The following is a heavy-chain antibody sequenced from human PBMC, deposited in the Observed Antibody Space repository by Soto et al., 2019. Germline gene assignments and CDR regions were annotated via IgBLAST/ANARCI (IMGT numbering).Heavy chain of an antibody. V-gene: IGHV4-39*07. CDR3: LRVGYRSKDLDVFDY. CDR2: IYYSGST. CDR1: GGSISSSSYY. Sequence: PSETLSLTCTVSGGSISSSSYYWGWIRQPPGKGLEWIGSIYYSGSTYYNPSLKSRVTISADTSKNQFSLALGSVTAADTAVYYCLRVGYRSKDLDVFDYWGSGTLGTVS. D-gene: IGHD2-15*01. J-gene: IGHJ4*02.